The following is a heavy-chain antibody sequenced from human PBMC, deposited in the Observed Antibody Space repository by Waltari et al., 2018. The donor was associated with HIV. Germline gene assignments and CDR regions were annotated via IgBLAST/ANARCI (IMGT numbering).Heavy chain of an antibody. V-gene: IGHV4-59*01. J-gene: IGHJ6*01. CDR2: FYYTGTT. Sequence: QVQVQESGPGLVKPSETLSLPCTVSGDSISSYYWSWIRQPPGKGLEWVGYFYYTGTTHYNPSLKSRVTISLDTSKKQFFLRLTSVTAADTAVYYCARVGAASRNYFYYGVDVWGQGSTVTVSS. D-gene: IGHD3-16*01. CDR3: ARVGAASRNYFYYGVDV. CDR1: GDSISSYY.